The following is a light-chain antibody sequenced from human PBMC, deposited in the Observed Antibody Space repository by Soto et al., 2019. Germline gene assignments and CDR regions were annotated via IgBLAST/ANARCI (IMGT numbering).Light chain of an antibody. V-gene: IGKV4-1*01. CDR2: WAS. J-gene: IGKJ1*01. CDR3: QQYYSPPWT. Sequence: DIVMTQSPDSLAVSLGERATINCKSSQSVLYSSNNKNYLTWYQQKPGQPPKLLIYWASTRESGVPARFSGSGSGTDFPLTISSLQAEDVAVYYCQQYYSPPWTFGQGTKVEIK. CDR1: QSVLYSSNNKNY.